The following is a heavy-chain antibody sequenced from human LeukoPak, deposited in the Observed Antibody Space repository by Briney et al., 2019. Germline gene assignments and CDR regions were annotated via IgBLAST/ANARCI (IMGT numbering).Heavy chain of an antibody. J-gene: IGHJ4*02. CDR3: ARGVGEFAG. D-gene: IGHD3-10*01. Sequence: GSLRLSCAASGITVSTNYMSWVRQAPGKGLEWIGSIYYSGSTYYNPSLKSRVTISVDKSKNQFSLKLSSVTAADTAVYYCARGVGEFAGWGQGTLVTVSS. CDR2: IYYSGST. V-gene: IGHV4-39*07. CDR1: GITVSTNY.